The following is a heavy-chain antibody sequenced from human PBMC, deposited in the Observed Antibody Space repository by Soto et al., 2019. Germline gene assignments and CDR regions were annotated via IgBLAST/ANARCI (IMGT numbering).Heavy chain of an antibody. Sequence: SLRLSCAASGFAFDDYVMHWVRQPPGRGLEWVSGITWNGGTIRYVDSVKGRFTISRDNAENSLYLQMNSLRPEDTAVYYCAKGGSGALIAPAGGDNWFDLWGQGTQVTVSS. CDR3: AKGGSGALIAPAGGDNWFDL. V-gene: IGHV3-9*01. CDR2: ITWNGGTI. D-gene: IGHD6-25*01. CDR1: GFAFDDYV. J-gene: IGHJ5*02.